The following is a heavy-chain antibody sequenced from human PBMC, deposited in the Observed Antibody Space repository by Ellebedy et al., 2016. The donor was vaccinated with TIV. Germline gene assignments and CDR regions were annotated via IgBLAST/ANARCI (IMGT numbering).Heavy chain of an antibody. CDR2: IIPIFGTA. CDR3: ASVGTVTTLRGYGMDV. D-gene: IGHD4-17*01. CDR1: GGTFSSYA. V-gene: IGHV1-69*05. J-gene: IGHJ6*02. Sequence: SVKVSXXASGGTFSSYAISWVRQAPGQGLEWMGGIIPIFGTANYAQKFQGRVTMTRDTSTSTVYMELSSLRSEDTAVYYCASVGTVTTLRGYGMDVWGQGTTVTVSS.